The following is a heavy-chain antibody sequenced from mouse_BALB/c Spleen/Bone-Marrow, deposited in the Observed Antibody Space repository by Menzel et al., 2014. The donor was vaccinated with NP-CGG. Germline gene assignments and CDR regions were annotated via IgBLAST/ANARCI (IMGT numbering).Heavy chain of an antibody. CDR1: GFTFSSYA. J-gene: IGHJ4*01. D-gene: IGHD2-14*01. Sequence: DVKLVESGGGLVKPGGSLELSCAASGFTFSSYAMSWVRQTPEKRLEWVATISSGGSYTYYPDSVKGRFTISRDNAKNTLYLQMSSLRSEDTAMYYCARRTLYRYDAGAMDYWGQGTSVTVSS. V-gene: IGHV5-9-3*01. CDR3: ARRTLYRYDAGAMDY. CDR2: ISSGGSYT.